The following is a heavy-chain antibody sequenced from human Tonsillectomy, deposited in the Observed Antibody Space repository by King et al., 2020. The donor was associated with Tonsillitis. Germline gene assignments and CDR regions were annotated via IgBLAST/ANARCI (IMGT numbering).Heavy chain of an antibody. V-gene: IGHV3-30-3*01. CDR2: ISYDGSNK. Sequence: VQLVESGGGVVQPGRSLRLSCAASGFIFSRNAMHWVRQAPGKGLEWVALISYDGSNKYYADSVKGRFTISRVNSKNTLYLQMNSLRAEDTAVYYCARDFYSSFYYYYGMDVWGQGTMVTVSS. D-gene: IGHD6-6*01. CDR1: GFIFSRNA. CDR3: ARDFYSSFYYYYGMDV. J-gene: IGHJ6*02.